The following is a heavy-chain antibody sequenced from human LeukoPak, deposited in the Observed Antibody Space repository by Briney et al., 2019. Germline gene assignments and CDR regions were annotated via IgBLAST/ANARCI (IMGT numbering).Heavy chain of an antibody. CDR3: ATHSSSWYGGAFGY. D-gene: IGHD6-13*01. CDR1: GFPFSGSG. Sequence: GGSLRLSCAASGFPFSGSGMHWVRQAPGKGLEWVAIVWYDGSNQYYADSVKGRFTISGDNSKNTVDLQMNSLRAEDTAVYYCATHSSSWYGGAFGYWGQGTLVTVSS. V-gene: IGHV3-30*02. J-gene: IGHJ4*02. CDR2: VWYDGSNQ.